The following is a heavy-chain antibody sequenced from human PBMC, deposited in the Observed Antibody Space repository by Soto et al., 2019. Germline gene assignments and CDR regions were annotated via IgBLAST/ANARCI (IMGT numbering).Heavy chain of an antibody. D-gene: IGHD4-4*01. Sequence: QVQLVESGGGVVQPGRSLRLSCAASGFTFSSYAMHWVRQAPGKGLEWVAVISYDGSNKYYTDSVKGRFTISRDNSKNTLYRQMNSLTAEDTAVYYCARPLWRDDYNWGYFDLWGRGTLVTVSS. J-gene: IGHJ2*01. V-gene: IGHV3-30-3*01. CDR2: ISYDGSNK. CDR1: GFTFSSYA. CDR3: ARPLWRDDYNWGYFDL.